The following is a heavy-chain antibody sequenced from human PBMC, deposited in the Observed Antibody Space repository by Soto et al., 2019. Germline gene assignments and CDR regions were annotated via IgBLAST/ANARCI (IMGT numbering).Heavy chain of an antibody. CDR3: ARERVGYFWSGYPSTPYYYYYGMDV. CDR1: GFTFSSYG. V-gene: IGHV3-30*03. CDR2: ISYDGSKK. Sequence: GGSLRLSCAASGFTFSSYGMHWVRQAPGKGLEWVAVISYDGSKKYYADSVRGRFTISRDNSKNTLYLQMNSLRAEDTAVYYCARERVGYFWSGYPSTPYYYYYGMDVWGQGTTVTVSS. J-gene: IGHJ6*02. D-gene: IGHD3-3*01.